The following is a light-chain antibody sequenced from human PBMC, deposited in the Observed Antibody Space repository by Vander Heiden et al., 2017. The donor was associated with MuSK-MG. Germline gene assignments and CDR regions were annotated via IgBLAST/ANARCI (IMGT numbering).Light chain of an antibody. V-gene: IGKV1-39*01. CDR3: QPADSAPYI. CDR2: AAS. CDR1: QSINNY. J-gene: IGKJ2*01. Sequence: DIQMTQSPSSLSASVGDRVTITCRTSQSINNYLNWYQQNPGKAPKLLIYAASNLQSGVPSRFSGSGSGTDFTLTISSLQPEDSATYYCQPADSAPYIFGQGTKMEIK.